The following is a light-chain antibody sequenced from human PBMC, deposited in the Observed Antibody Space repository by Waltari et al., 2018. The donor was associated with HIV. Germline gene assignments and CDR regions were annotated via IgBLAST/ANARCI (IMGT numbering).Light chain of an antibody. J-gene: IGLJ3*02. CDR2: RKN. V-gene: IGLV1-47*01. Sequence: QSVLTQPPSASGTPGQRVTISCSGSSSNIGRNSFYWYQQRPGTAPKLLIYRKNQRPSGVPDRFSGPKSGTSASLAISGLRSEDEADYYCAAWDDSLSGWVFGGGTKLTVL. CDR3: AAWDDSLSGWV. CDR1: SSNIGRNS.